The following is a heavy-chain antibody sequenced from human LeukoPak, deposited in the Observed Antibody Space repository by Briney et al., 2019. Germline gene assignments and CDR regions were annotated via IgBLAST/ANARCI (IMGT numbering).Heavy chain of an antibody. Sequence: ASVKVSCKASGYTFTSYGISWVRQAPGQGLEWMGIINPSGGSTSYAQRFQGRVTMTRDTSTSTVYMELSSLRSEDTAVYYCARDVAGYWGQGTLVTVSS. V-gene: IGHV1-46*01. CDR1: GYTFTSYG. J-gene: IGHJ4*02. D-gene: IGHD5-12*01. CDR2: INPSGGST. CDR3: ARDVAGY.